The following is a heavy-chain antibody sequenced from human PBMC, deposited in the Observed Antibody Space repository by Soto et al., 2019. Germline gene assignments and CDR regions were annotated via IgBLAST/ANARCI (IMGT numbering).Heavy chain of an antibody. CDR1: GFTFSSYR. V-gene: IGHV3-21*01. J-gene: IGHJ6*02. D-gene: IGHD3-3*01. Sequence: GGSLRLSCAASGFTFSSYRMNLERQAPGKGLGCVSSFSSSSAYIYYADSVKGRVTISRDNAKNSLYLQMNSLRAEDTAVYYCARDMEDPTLVLLFLEWLRRDYYYGMDVWGQGTTVTVSS. CDR2: FSSSSAYI. CDR3: ARDMEDPTLVLLFLEWLRRDYYYGMDV.